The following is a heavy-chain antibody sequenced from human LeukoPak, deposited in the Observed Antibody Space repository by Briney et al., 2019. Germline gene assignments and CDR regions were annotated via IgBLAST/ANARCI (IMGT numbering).Heavy chain of an antibody. CDR1: GYTFTGYY. CDR3: ARGLGDYHGWGGAFDI. V-gene: IGHV1-2*02. Sequence: ASVKVSCKASGYTFTGYYPHWVRQAPGHGHERMGWINPNSGGTNYAQKFQGRVTMTRDTSISTAYMELSRLRSDDTAVYYCARGLGDYHGWGGAFDIWGQGTMVTVSS. J-gene: IGHJ3*02. D-gene: IGHD3-16*01. CDR2: INPNSGGT.